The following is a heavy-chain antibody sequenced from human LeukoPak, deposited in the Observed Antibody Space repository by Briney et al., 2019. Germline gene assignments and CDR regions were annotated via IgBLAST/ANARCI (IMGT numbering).Heavy chain of an antibody. V-gene: IGHV4-59*01. D-gene: IGHD6-6*01. Sequence: SETLSLTCTVSGGSISNYYWSWIRQPPGMGLEWIGNIYYSGSTNYNPSLKSRVTISVETSKNQFSLKLSSVTAADTAVYYCARRTDSGSWYFDLRGRGTLVTVSS. CDR2: IYYSGST. CDR3: ARRTDSGSWYFDL. J-gene: IGHJ2*01. CDR1: GGSISNYY.